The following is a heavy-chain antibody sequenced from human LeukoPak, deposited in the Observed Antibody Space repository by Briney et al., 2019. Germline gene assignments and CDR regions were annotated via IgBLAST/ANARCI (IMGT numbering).Heavy chain of an antibody. CDR3: EREIIAKSVAQCDYFDY. D-gene: IGHD2-15*01. CDR2: IYYSGST. CDR1: GGSISSYY. V-gene: IGHV4-59*01. J-gene: IGHJ4*02. Sequence: KPSETLSLTCTVSGGSISSYYWSWIRQPPGKGLEWIGYIYYSGSTNYNPSLKSRVTISVDTSKNQFSLKLSSVTAADTAVYYCEREIIAKSVAQCDYFDYWGQGTLVTVSS.